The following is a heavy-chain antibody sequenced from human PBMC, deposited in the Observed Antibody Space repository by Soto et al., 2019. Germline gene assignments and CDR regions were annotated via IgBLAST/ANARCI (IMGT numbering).Heavy chain of an antibody. J-gene: IGHJ5*02. D-gene: IGHD1-20*01. CDR2: IYGGGRT. V-gene: IGHV3-53*01. CDR1: GFSVSNTY. CDR3: AKGFNWNRVDA. Sequence: PGGSLRLSCEASGFSVSNTYMSWIRQAPGRGLEWVSIIYGGGRTYYKDCVKGRFTISKDTSSNTVYLQMNSLRDADTALYYCAKGFNWNRVDAWGQGTLITVSS.